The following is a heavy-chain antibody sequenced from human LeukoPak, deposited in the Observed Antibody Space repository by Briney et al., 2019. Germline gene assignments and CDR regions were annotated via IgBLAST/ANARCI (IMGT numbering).Heavy chain of an antibody. J-gene: IGHJ4*02. CDR1: GGSISSSNYY. CDR2: IYSGGGTYSGGST. CDR3: AREQPIVY. D-gene: IGHD2-15*01. Sequence: SETLSLTCSVSGGSISSSNYYWGWVRQPPGKGLEWIGSIYSGGGTYSGGSTYYNPSLKSRVTISVDTSKNQFSLKLSSVTAADTAVYYCAREQPIVYWGQGTLVTVSS. V-gene: IGHV4-39*07.